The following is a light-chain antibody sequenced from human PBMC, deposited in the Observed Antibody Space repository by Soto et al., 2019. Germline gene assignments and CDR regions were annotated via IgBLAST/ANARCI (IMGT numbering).Light chain of an antibody. J-gene: IGKJ4*01. V-gene: IGKV3-15*01. CDR1: QSVSRN. CDR3: QQYNNWPLT. CDR2: GAS. Sequence: ETVMTQSPATLSMSPGERITLSCRASQSVSRNLAWYQQRPGQTPRLLFYGASTRATGIPARFSASGSGTDFILTISSLQSEDFAVYYCQQYNNWPLTFGGGTKVTIE.